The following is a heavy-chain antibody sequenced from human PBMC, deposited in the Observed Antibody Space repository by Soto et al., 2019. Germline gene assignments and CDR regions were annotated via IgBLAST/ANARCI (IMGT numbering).Heavy chain of an antibody. D-gene: IGHD2-2*02. V-gene: IGHV4-39*01. CDR3: ARQVVVVPAAIPRFDP. CDR1: GGSISSSSYY. Sequence: QLQLQESGPGLVKPSETLSLTCTVSGGSISSSSYYWGWIRQPPGKGLEWIGSIYYSGSTYYNPSLKSRVTMSVDTSKNQFSRKLSSVTAADTAVYYCARQVVVVPAAIPRFDPWGQGTLVTVSS. J-gene: IGHJ5*02. CDR2: IYYSGST.